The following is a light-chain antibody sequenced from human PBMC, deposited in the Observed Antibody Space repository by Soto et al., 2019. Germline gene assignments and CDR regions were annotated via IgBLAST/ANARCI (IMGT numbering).Light chain of an antibody. CDR3: QQYDNLLLT. J-gene: IGKJ4*01. CDR1: QDISNY. CDR2: DAS. Sequence: DIQMTQSPSSLSASVGDRVTITCQASQDISNYLNWYQQKPGKAPKLLIYDASNLETGVPSRFSGSGSGTDFTFTISSLQPEDIATYYCQQYDNLLLTFGGGTTVDI. V-gene: IGKV1-33*01.